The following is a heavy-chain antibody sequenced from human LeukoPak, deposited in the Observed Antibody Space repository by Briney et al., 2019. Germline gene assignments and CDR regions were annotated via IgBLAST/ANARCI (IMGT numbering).Heavy chain of an antibody. CDR3: ARGMPYYGSGDNAFDI. J-gene: IGHJ3*02. V-gene: IGHV1-69*13. CDR1: GGTFSSYA. CDR2: IIPIFSTA. D-gene: IGHD3-10*01. Sequence: GASVKVSCKASGGTFSSYAISWVRQAPGQGLEWMGGIIPIFSTANYAQKFQGRVTITADESTSTAYMELSSLRSEDTAVYYCARGMPYYGSGDNAFDIWGQGTMVTVSS.